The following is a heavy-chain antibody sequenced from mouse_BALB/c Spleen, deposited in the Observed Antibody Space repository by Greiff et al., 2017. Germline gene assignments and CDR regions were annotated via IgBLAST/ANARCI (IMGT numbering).Heavy chain of an antibody. CDR3: SRDQDDGSSDIAY. CDR2: IWAGGST. Sequence: VKLMESGPGLVAPSQSLSITCTVSGFSLTSYGVHWVRQPPGKGLEWLGVIWAGGSTNYNSALMSRLSISKDNSKRQVFLKMNSLQTDDTAMYYCSRDQDDGSSDIAYWGQGTLVTVSA. J-gene: IGHJ3*01. D-gene: IGHD1-1*01. V-gene: IGHV2-9*02. CDR1: GFSLTSYG.